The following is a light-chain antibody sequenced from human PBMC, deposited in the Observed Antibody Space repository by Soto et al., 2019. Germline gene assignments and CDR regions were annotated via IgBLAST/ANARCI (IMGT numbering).Light chain of an antibody. Sequence: QSVLTQPPSASGSPGQSVTISCTGTSSDVGGYNCVSWYQQHPGKAPKLMIYEVSKRPSGVPDRFSGSKSGNMASLTVSGLQAEDEADYYCSSYAGSNIPVVFGGGTKLTVL. CDR2: EVS. V-gene: IGLV2-8*01. CDR3: SSYAGSNIPVV. J-gene: IGLJ2*01. CDR1: SSDVGGYNC.